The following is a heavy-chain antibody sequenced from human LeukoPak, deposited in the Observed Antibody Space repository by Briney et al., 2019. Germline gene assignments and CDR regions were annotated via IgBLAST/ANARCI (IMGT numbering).Heavy chain of an antibody. D-gene: IGHD4-17*01. CDR3: ARAVGWSYGDYGPEYFQH. J-gene: IGHJ1*01. V-gene: IGHV1-2*02. CDR2: INPNSGGT. Sequence: ASVKVSCKASGYTFTGYYMHWVRQAPGQGLEWMGWINPNSGGTNYAQKFQGRVTMTRDTSISTAYMELSRLRSDDTAVYYCARAVGWSYGDYGPEYFQHWGQGTLVTVSS. CDR1: GYTFTGYY.